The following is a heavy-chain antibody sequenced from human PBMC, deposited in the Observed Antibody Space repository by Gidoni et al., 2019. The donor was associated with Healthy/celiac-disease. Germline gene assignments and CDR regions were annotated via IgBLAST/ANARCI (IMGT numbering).Heavy chain of an antibody. CDR3: ARYRIYDGSVSYEDY. CDR2: IAPGDAYT. Sequence: VQLVQSGAEVKKPGESLKISCKGAGYSFTSDLIGWVRQMPVKGLAWLGIIAPGDAYTSYSPSLQGQVTISADQSISTSSLQGSSLKASDTAMYYCARYRIYDGSVSYEDYWGQGTLVPVSS. CDR1: GYSFTSDL. J-gene: IGHJ4*02. D-gene: IGHD3-10*01. V-gene: IGHV5-51*01.